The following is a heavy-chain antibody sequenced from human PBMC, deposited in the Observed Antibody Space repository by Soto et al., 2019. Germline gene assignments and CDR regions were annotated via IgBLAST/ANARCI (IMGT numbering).Heavy chain of an antibody. CDR1: GYTFTSYG. D-gene: IGHD3-16*01. CDR3: ARGSLRVGVPNWFDP. V-gene: IGHV1-18*01. J-gene: IGHJ5*02. Sequence: QVQLVQSGAEVKKPGASVKVSCKASGYTFTSYGISWVRQAPGQGLEWMGWISAYNGNTNYAQKLQGRVTMTTDTSTRTGYMELRSLRSDDTAVYYCARGSLRVGVPNWFDPWGQGTLVTVSS. CDR2: ISAYNGNT.